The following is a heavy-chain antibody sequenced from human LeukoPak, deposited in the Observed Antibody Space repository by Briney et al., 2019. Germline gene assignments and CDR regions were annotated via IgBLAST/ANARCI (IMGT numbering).Heavy chain of an antibody. J-gene: IGHJ6*03. CDR2: INQSGGP. Sequence: PSETLSLTCGISGGSVSDYYWSWIRQTPGEGLEWIGEINQSGGPKYNPSLKSRVAIFVDTSSNQLSLNVTSVTAADTAVYYCVRGLVKKLVRRQIYYYMDVWGKGTTVIVSS. V-gene: IGHV4-34*01. D-gene: IGHD6-6*01. CDR3: VRGLVKKLVRRQIYYYMDV. CDR1: GGSVSDYY.